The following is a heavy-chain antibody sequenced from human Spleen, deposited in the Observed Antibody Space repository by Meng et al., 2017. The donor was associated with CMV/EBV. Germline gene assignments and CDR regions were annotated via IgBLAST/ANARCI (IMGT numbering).Heavy chain of an antibody. J-gene: IGHJ6*02. CDR3: ARIGLYDHYYGMDV. V-gene: IGHV3-21*01. D-gene: IGHD3-16*01. CDR2: ITSSSSYI. CDR1: RFTFSTYS. Sequence: LKISCAASRFTFSTYSMNWVRQAPGKGLEWVSFITSSSSYIYYADSVKGRFTISRDNAKNSLYLQMNSLRGEDTAVYYCARIGLYDHYYGMDVWGQGTTVTVSS.